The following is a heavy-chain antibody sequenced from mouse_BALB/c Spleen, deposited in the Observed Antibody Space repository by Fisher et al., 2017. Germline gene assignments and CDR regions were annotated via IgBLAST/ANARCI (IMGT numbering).Heavy chain of an antibody. J-gene: IGHJ4*01. V-gene: IGHV1-87*01. Sequence: KFKGKATLTADKSSSTAYMQLSSLASEDSAVYYCAASRGDFYYAMDYWGQGTSVTVS. CDR3: AASRGDFYYAMDY. D-gene: IGHD6-1*01.